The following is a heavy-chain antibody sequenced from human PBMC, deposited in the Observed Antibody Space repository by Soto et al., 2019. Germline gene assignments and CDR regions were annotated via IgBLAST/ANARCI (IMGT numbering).Heavy chain of an antibody. CDR3: ASSYGTGSHHYAFDF. CDR2: ISAYNGNT. CDR1: GYTFTSYG. D-gene: IGHD1-1*01. J-gene: IGHJ4*02. V-gene: IGHV1-18*01. Sequence: ASVKVSCKASGYTFTSYGISWVRQAPGQGLEWMGWISAYNGNTNYAQKLQGRVTMTTDTSTSTAYMELRSLRSDDTAVYYCASSYGTGSHHYAFDFWGQGTLVTVSS.